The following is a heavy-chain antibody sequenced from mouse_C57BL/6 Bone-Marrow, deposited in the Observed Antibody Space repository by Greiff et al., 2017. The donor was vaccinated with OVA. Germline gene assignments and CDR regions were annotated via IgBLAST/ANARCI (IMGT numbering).Heavy chain of an antibody. CDR2: ISSGSSTF. J-gene: IGHJ3*01. V-gene: IGHV5-17*01. Sequence: VMLVEPGGGLLKPGGSLKLSCAASGFTFSDYGMHWFRQAPEKGLEWVAYISSGSSTFYYADTVKGRFTISRDNAKNTLFLQMTSLRSEDTAMYYCNGNYEGFAYWGPGTLVTVSA. CDR1: GFTFSDYG. D-gene: IGHD2-1*01. CDR3: NGNYEGFAY.